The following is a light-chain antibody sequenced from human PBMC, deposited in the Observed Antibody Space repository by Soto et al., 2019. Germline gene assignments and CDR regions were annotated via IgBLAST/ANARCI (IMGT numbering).Light chain of an antibody. Sequence: DIQMTQSPSSLSASVGDRVTITCRASQSISSYLNWCQQKPGKAPKLLIYAASSLQSGVPSRFSGSGSGTDFTLTISSLQPEDFATYYCQQSYSTLEWTFGQGTKVEIK. CDR2: AAS. V-gene: IGKV1-39*01. J-gene: IGKJ1*01. CDR1: QSISSY. CDR3: QQSYSTLEWT.